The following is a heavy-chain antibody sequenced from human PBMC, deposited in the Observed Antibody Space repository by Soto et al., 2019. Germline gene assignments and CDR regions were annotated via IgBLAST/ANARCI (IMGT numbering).Heavy chain of an antibody. J-gene: IGHJ3*02. Sequence: ASVKVSCKASGYTFTSYGISWVRQAPGQGLEWMGWISAYNGNTNYAQKLQGRVTMTTDTFTSTAYMELRSLRSDDTAVYYCARDAVSSGPIRDAFDIWGQGTMVTVSS. CDR3: ARDAVSSGPIRDAFDI. D-gene: IGHD3-22*01. V-gene: IGHV1-18*04. CDR2: ISAYNGNT. CDR1: GYTFTSYG.